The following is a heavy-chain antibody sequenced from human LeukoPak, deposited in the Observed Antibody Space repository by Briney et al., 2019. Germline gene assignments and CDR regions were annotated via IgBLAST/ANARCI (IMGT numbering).Heavy chain of an antibody. D-gene: IGHD1-26*01. J-gene: IGHJ2*01. CDR3: AKDRTVGASYWYFDL. Sequence: SETLSLTCTVSGVSVNSGDSYWSWIRQPPGKGLEWFAYIYYSGSTDYNPSLKSRVTISVDTSKNQFSLKLSSVTAADTAMYYCAKDRTVGASYWYFDLWGRGTLVTVSS. CDR2: IYYSGST. CDR1: GVSVNSGDSY. V-gene: IGHV4-61*08.